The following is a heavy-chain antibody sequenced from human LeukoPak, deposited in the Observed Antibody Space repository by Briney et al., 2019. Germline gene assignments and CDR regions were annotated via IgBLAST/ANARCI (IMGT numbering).Heavy chain of an antibody. V-gene: IGHV4-59*01. J-gene: IGHJ4*02. Sequence: SETLSLTCTVSGGSINNYYWSWIRQPPGKGLEWIGYIYSSGSTNFNPSLKSRVTISLDTFKNQFSLKVTSVTPADTAVYYCARAAFGLGTDYWGQGTLVTVSS. D-gene: IGHD3/OR15-3a*01. CDR1: GGSINNYY. CDR2: IYSSGST. CDR3: ARAAFGLGTDY.